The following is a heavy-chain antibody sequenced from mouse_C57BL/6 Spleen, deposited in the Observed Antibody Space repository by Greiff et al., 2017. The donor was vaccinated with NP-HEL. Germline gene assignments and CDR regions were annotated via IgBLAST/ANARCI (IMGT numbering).Heavy chain of an antibody. Sequence: QVQLQQPGAELVRPGSSVKLSCKASGYTFTSYWMDWVKQRPGQGLEWIGNIYPSDSETHYNQKFKDKATLTVDKSSSTAYMQLSSLTSEYSAVYYCARSDYDEGYYFDYWGQGTTLTVSS. CDR1: GYTFTSYW. CDR3: ARSDYDEGYYFDY. D-gene: IGHD2-4*01. V-gene: IGHV1-61*01. CDR2: IYPSDSET. J-gene: IGHJ2*01.